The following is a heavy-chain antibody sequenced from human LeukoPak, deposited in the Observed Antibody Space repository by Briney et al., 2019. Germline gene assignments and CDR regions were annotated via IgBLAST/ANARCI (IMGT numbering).Heavy chain of an antibody. CDR1: GGSFSGYY. CDR3: ASNDSRGYPDRGMEYFQH. CDR2: INHSGST. D-gene: IGHD3-22*01. J-gene: IGHJ1*01. V-gene: IGHV4-34*01. Sequence: KPSETLSLTCAVYGGSFSGYYWSWIRQPPGKGLEWIGEINHSGSTNYNPSLKSRVTISVDTSKNQFSLKLSPVTAADTAVYYCASNDSRGYPDRGMEYFQHWGQGTLVTVSS.